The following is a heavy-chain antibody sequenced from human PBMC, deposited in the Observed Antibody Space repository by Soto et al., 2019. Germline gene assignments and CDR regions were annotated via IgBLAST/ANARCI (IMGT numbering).Heavy chain of an antibody. Sequence: SETLSLTCTVSGGSISSGGYYWSWIRQHPGKGLEWIGYISYSGSTYYNPSLKSRVTISVDTSKNQFSLKLSSVTAADTAVYYRMRDRVRDYYGSGSYYNGRHAFDIWGQGTMVT. CDR2: ISYSGST. V-gene: IGHV4-31*03. J-gene: IGHJ3*02. D-gene: IGHD3-10*01. CDR3: MRDRVRDYYGSGSYYNGRHAFDI. CDR1: GGSISSGGYY.